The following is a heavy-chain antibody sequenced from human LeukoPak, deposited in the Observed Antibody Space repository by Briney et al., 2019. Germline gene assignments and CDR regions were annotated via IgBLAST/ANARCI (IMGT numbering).Heavy chain of an antibody. D-gene: IGHD1-26*01. J-gene: IGHJ6*03. Sequence: GASVKVSRKASGGTFSSYAISWVRQAPGQGLEWMGGIIPIFGTANYAQKFQGRVTMTRDMSTSTVNMELSSLRSEDTAVYYCARAQGSYYHYYMDVWGKGTTVTVSS. CDR1: GGTFSSYA. V-gene: IGHV1-69*05. CDR3: ARAQGSYYHYYMDV. CDR2: IIPIFGTA.